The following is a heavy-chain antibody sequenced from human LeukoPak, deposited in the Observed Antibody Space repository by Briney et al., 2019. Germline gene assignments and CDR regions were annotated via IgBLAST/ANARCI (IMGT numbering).Heavy chain of an antibody. Sequence: SETLSLTCTVSGGSISSHYWSWIRQPPGKGLEWIGYIYSSGSTKFNPSLKSRVTMAVDTSKNQFSLRLSSVTAADTAVYYCARGGGVTYYDSTGYRWYFDYWGQGTLVTASA. V-gene: IGHV4-59*11. CDR1: GGSISSHY. CDR2: IYSSGST. CDR3: ARGGGVTYYDSTGYRWYFDY. D-gene: IGHD3-22*01. J-gene: IGHJ4*02.